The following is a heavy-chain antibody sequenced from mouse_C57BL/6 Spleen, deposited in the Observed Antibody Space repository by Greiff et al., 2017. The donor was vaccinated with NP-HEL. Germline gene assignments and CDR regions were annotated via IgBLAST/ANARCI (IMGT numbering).Heavy chain of an antibody. J-gene: IGHJ4*01. CDR1: GYTFTDYE. CDR3: TRWDLTTVVATDAMDY. V-gene: IGHV1-15*01. Sequence: QVHVKQSGAELVRPGASVTLSCKASGYTFTDYEMHWVKQTPVHGLEWIGAIDPETGGTAYNQKFKGKAILTADKSSSTAYMELRSLTSEDSAVYYCTRWDLTTVVATDAMDYWGQGTSVTVSS. CDR2: IDPETGGT. D-gene: IGHD1-1*01.